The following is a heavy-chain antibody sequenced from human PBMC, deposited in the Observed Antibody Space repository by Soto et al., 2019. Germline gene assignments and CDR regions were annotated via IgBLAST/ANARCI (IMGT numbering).Heavy chain of an antibody. CDR2: ISGYNGNT. V-gene: IGHV1-18*04. J-gene: IGHJ6*02. D-gene: IGHD3-22*01. CDR1: GYTFSTYG. Sequence: QVQLVQSGAEVKKPGASVKVSCEASGYTFSTYGISWVRQAPGQGLEWMGWISGYNGNTNYVQKFQGRLTLTTDTFTNTAYMELRRFRYDDTAVYFCASATITMSRGFVYFYYGMDVWGPGATVTVSS. CDR3: ASATITMSRGFVYFYYGMDV.